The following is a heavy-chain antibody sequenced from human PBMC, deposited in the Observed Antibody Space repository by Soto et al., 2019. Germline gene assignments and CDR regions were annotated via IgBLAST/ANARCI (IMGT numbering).Heavy chain of an antibody. J-gene: IGHJ5*02. CDR3: ATGGIYYEA. CDR1: GFAFRHNY. D-gene: IGHD1-26*01. Sequence: QVHLVESGGGLVKPGGSLRLSCTVSGFAFRHNYLTWIRQAPGKGLEWLSYISTSGSPAYYADSVKGRFTISTDNAKKSLYLQMDSRRAEETGVDYCATGGIYYEAWGQGTLVTVSS. CDR2: ISTSGSPA. V-gene: IGHV3-11*01.